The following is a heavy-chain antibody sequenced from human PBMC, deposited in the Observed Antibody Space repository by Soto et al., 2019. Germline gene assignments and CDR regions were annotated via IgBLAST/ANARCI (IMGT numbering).Heavy chain of an antibody. CDR1: GFVFSKYG. CDR2: ISPDGGTK. J-gene: IGHJ4*02. CDR3: ARDHGGGNLYYDSGY. Sequence: QVQLVESGGGVVQPGKSLRLSCADSGFVFSKYGMHWVRQAPGKGLEWLAFISPDGGTKNHADSVKGRFTICRDNSENTLFLQMNSLGGEDTAVYYCARDHGGGNLYYDSGYWGQGTLVTVSS. D-gene: IGHD3-22*01. V-gene: IGHV3-30*03.